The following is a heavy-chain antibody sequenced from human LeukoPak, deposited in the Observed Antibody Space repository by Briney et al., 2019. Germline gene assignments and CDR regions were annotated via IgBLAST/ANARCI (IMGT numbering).Heavy chain of an antibody. CDR1: GFTVSANY. Sequence: GGSLRLSCAASGFTVSANYMTWVRQAPGKGLEWVSVVYSGGSTYYADSVKGRFTISRDSSKNTLYLQMNSLRAEDTAVYYCALGDPSISWGQGTLVTVSS. V-gene: IGHV3-66*01. J-gene: IGHJ4*02. CDR3: ALGDPSIS. CDR2: VYSGGST. D-gene: IGHD3-16*01.